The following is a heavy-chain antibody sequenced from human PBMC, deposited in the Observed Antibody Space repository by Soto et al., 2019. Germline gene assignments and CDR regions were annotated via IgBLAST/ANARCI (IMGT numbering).Heavy chain of an antibody. J-gene: IGHJ4*02. Sequence: VPLVESGGGVVQPGQSLRLSCAASGFTFNIFGMHWVRQAPGKGLEWVALTWYDDSKQLYADSVKGRFTISRDNSKNTLFLQINNLRGEDSAVYYCAKAHMDWNYPDFFDYWGQGTLVTVSS. CDR2: TWYDDSKQ. V-gene: IGHV3-33*06. CDR1: GFTFNIFG. D-gene: IGHD1-7*01. CDR3: AKAHMDWNYPDFFDY.